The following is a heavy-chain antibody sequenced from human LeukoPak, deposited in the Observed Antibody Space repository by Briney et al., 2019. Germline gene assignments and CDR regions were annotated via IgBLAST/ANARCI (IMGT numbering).Heavy chain of an antibody. D-gene: IGHD2-2*01. CDR3: AREGIVVVPAAPNYDY. J-gene: IGHJ4*02. CDR1: GFTFSSYS. CDR2: ISSSSSTI. V-gene: IGHV3-48*01. Sequence: PGGSLRLSCAASGFTFSSYSMNRVRQAPGQGLEWVSYISSSSSTIYYAYPVKGPFTISRGNAKNSLYLQMHSLRAEDTAVYYCAREGIVVVPAAPNYDYWGQGTLVTVSS.